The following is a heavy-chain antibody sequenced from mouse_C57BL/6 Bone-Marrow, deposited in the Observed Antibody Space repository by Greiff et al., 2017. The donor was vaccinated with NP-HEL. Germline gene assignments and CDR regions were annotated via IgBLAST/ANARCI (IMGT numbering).Heavy chain of an antibody. J-gene: IGHJ4*01. CDR2: IDPSDSYT. CDR3: ARISYDYDWAMDY. D-gene: IGHD2-4*01. Sequence: QVQLQQPGAELVMPGASVKLSCKASGYTFTSYWMHWVKQRPGQGLEWIGEIDPSDSYTNYNQKFKGKSTLTVDKSSSTAYMQLSSLTSEDSAVYYCARISYDYDWAMDYWGQGTSVTVSS. V-gene: IGHV1-69*01. CDR1: GYTFTSYW.